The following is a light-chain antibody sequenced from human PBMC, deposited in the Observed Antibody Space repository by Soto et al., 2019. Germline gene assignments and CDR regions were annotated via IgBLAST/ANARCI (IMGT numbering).Light chain of an antibody. CDR1: QRITTY. CDR2: TSG. J-gene: IGKJ2*03. V-gene: IGKV1-39*01. CDR3: PHPCSAPYS. Sequence: IQMTQSPSSLSASVGDRVTITCRASQRITTYLNWYQQKPGEAPKLLISTSGTLQRGVPSRFSGRASGTDFSVPVTAPRAEDFATCFCPHPCSAPYSFGPWTKLEIK.